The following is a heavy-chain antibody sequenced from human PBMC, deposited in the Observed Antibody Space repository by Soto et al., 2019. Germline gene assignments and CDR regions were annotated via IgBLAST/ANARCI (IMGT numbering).Heavy chain of an antibody. CDR1: AGTFSSYA. J-gene: IGHJ5*02. CDR3: ARHYYDSSGYDH. V-gene: IGHV1-69*13. D-gene: IGHD3-22*01. Sequence: SVKVSCKASAGTFSSYAISWVRQAPGQGLEWMGGIIPIFGTANYAQKFQGRVTITADESTSTAYMELSSLRSEDTAVYYCARHYYDSSGYDHWGQGTLVTVSS. CDR2: IIPIFGTA.